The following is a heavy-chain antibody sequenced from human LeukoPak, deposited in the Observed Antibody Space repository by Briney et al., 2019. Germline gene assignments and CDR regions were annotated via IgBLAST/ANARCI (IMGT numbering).Heavy chain of an antibody. D-gene: IGHD3-22*01. CDR3: ARDYYDTDYYFDY. J-gene: IGHJ4*02. Sequence: GGXLRLSCAASGFTFSSYWMHWVRQAPGKGLGWVSRINSDGSSTIYADSVKGGFTISRDNAKNTLYLQMNSLRAEDTAVYYCARDYYDTDYYFDYWGQGTLVTVSS. V-gene: IGHV3-74*01. CDR2: INSDGSST. CDR1: GFTFSSYW.